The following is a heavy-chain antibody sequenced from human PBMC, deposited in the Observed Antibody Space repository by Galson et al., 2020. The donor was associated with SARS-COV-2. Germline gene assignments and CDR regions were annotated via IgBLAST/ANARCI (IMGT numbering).Heavy chain of an antibody. Sequence: GESLKISCAASGFTFNNYAMHWVRQAPGRGLEWVAVISYDESNEYYADSVKGRFTISRDNAKNTLYLQMYSLRPEDTAVYYCARDQATFGEDAQEAVDIWGLGTMLTVSS. J-gene: IGHJ3*02. D-gene: IGHD3-10*01. CDR3: ARDQATFGEDAQEAVDI. CDR1: GFTFNNYA. CDR2: ISYDESNE. V-gene: IGHV3-30*04.